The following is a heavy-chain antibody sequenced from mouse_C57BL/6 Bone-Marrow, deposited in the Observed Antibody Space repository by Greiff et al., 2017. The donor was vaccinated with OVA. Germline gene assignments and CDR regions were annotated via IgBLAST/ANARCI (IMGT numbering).Heavy chain of an antibody. Sequence: VQLQQSGPELVKPGASVKISWKASGYAFSSSWMNWVKQRPGKGLEWIGRIYPGDGDTNYNGKFKGKATLTADKSSSTAYMQLSSLTSEDSAVYFCARAPYYDYVYFDYWGQGTTLTDSS. CDR3: ARAPYYDYVYFDY. J-gene: IGHJ2*01. V-gene: IGHV1-82*01. CDR1: GYAFSSSW. D-gene: IGHD2-4*01. CDR2: IYPGDGDT.